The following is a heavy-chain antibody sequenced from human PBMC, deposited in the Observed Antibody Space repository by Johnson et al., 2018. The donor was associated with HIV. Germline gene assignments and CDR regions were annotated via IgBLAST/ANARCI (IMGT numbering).Heavy chain of an antibody. CDR1: GFTFNDYA. CDR3: STGGPYCGDDCYSRGGSDI. D-gene: IGHD2-21*01. V-gene: IGHV3-9*01. Sequence: VQLVESGGGLVQPGGSLILSCAASGFTFNDYAMHWVRQAPGKGLEWVSGISWNSGSIGYADSVKGRFTISRDNSKNTLYLQMNSLKTEDTAVYYCSTGGPYCGDDCYSRGGSDIWGQGTMVTVSS. CDR2: ISWNSGSI. J-gene: IGHJ3*02.